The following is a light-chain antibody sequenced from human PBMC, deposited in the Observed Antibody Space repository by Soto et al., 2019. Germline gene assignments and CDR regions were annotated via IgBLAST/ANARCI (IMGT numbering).Light chain of an antibody. V-gene: IGKV1-5*01. CDR1: QGIDNY. Sequence: GERVTITCRASQGIDNYLAWYQQKPGTAPKLLIYDASSLESGVPSRFSGSGSGTEFTLTISSLQPDDFATYYCQQYNSYSRTFGQGTKVDIK. CDR3: QQYNSYSRT. J-gene: IGKJ1*01. CDR2: DAS.